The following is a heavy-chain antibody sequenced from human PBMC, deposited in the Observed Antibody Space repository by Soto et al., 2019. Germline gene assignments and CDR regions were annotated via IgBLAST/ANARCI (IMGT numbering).Heavy chain of an antibody. D-gene: IGHD2-15*01. CDR2: ISYDGSNK. J-gene: IGHJ4*02. CDR1: GFTFSSYA. V-gene: IGHV3-30-3*01. CDR3: ARVPSSSGRAHFDY. Sequence: QVQLVESGGGVVQPGRSLRLSCAASGFTFSSYAMHWVRRAPGKGLEWVAVISYDGSNKYYADSVKGRFTISRDNSKNTLYLQMNCLRAEDTAVYYCARVPSSSGRAHFDYWGQGTLVTVSS.